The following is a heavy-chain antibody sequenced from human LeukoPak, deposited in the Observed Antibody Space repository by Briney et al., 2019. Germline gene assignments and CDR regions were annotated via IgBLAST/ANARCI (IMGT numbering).Heavy chain of an antibody. Sequence: PSETLSLTCTVSGGSISSGGYYWSWIRQLPGKGLEWIGYICYSGITYYNPSLKSRTTISVDTSKNQFSLKLSSVTAADTAVYYCARTMVRGVILTLYKWFDPWGQGTLVTVSS. J-gene: IGHJ5*02. CDR2: ICYSGIT. D-gene: IGHD3-10*01. CDR1: GGSISSGGYY. CDR3: ARTMVRGVILTLYKWFDP. V-gene: IGHV4-31*03.